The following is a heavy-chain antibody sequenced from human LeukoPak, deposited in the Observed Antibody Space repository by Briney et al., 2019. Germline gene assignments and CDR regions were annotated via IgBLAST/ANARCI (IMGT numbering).Heavy chain of an antibody. J-gene: IGHJ4*02. V-gene: IGHV3-23*01. Sequence: GGSLRLSCAASGFTFSSYAMSWVRQAPGKGLGWVSAISGSGGSTYYADSVKGRSTISRDNSKNTLYLQMNSLRAEDTAVYYCAKGGIVGATPDYWGQGTLVTVSS. CDR2: ISGSGGST. CDR3: AKGGIVGATPDY. D-gene: IGHD1-26*01. CDR1: GFTFSSYA.